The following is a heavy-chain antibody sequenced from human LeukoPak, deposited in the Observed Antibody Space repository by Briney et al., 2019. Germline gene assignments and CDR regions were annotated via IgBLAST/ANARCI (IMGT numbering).Heavy chain of an antibody. CDR1: GFTFSSYG. D-gene: IGHD5-18*01. Sequence: GGSLRLSCAASGFTFSSYGMHWVRQAPGKGLEWVAVISYDENNKYYADSVKGRFTISRDNSKNTLYLQMNSLRTEDTAVYYCAREVKGYSYALDYWGQGTLVTVSS. CDR3: AREVKGYSYALDY. J-gene: IGHJ4*02. V-gene: IGHV3-30*03. CDR2: ISYDENNK.